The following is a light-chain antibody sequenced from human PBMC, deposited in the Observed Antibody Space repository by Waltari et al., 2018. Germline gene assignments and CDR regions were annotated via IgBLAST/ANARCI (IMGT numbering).Light chain of an antibody. Sequence: IQMTQSPSTLSASVGDRVTITCRASQAISSALAWYQQKPGEAPKVLIYGASSLESGVPSRFSGSGSGTDFTLTISSLQPEDFATYYCQQYNNYPLTFGGGTKVEIK. V-gene: IGKV1D-13*01. CDR2: GAS. J-gene: IGKJ4*01. CDR1: QAISSA. CDR3: QQYNNYPLT.